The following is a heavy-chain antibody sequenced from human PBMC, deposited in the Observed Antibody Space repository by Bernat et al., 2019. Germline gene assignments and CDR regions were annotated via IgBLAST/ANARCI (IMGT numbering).Heavy chain of an antibody. CDR2: INPNSGGT. J-gene: IGHJ4*02. D-gene: IGHD6-13*01. CDR1: GYTFTGYY. Sequence: QVQLVQSGAEVKKPGASVKVSCKASGYTFTGYYMHWVRQAPGQGLEWMGWINPNSGGTNYAQKFQGWVTMTRDTSISTAYMELSRLRSDDTAVYYCARGGGIAAAVTEFDYWGQGTLVTVSS. CDR3: ARGGGIAAAVTEFDY. V-gene: IGHV1-2*04.